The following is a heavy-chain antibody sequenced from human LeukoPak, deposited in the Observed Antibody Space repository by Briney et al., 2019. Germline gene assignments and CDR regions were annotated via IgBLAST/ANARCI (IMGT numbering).Heavy chain of an antibody. J-gene: IGHJ6*03. D-gene: IGHD3-9*01. CDR2: VYISGIT. CDR3: ARHNGFDRGYYYYMDV. CDR1: GGFINSYY. V-gene: IGHV4-4*07. Sequence: SETLSLTCTVSGGFINSYYWSWIRQPAGKGLEWIGRVYISGITNYNPSLKSRITMSVDTSKNQFSLKLTSVTAADTAVYYCARHNGFDRGYYYYMDVWGKGTTVTVSS.